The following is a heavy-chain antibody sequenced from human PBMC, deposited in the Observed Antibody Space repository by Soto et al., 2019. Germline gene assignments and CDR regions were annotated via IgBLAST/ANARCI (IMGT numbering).Heavy chain of an antibody. V-gene: IGHV1-69*01. Sequence: QVQLVQSGAEVQKPGSSAKVSCKASGGTFNTYAITWVRQAPGQGFEWMGGVIPLFNTPDYAQKFQGRLTITADEPTSTVYLELSRLSSEDTAVYFCALASKWVLLGYFSGMDVWGPGTTVTVSS. CDR2: VIPLFNTP. J-gene: IGHJ6*02. CDR1: GGTFNTYA. CDR3: ALASKWVLLGYFSGMDV. D-gene: IGHD5-12*01.